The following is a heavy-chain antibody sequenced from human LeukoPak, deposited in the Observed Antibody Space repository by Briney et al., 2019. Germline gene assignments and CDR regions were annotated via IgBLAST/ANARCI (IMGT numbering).Heavy chain of an antibody. V-gene: IGHV4-59*12. D-gene: IGHD3-3*01. J-gene: IGHJ5*02. CDR3: ARASYDFWSGYSSGFWFDP. CDR1: GGSISSYY. CDR2: IYYSGST. Sequence: SETLSLTCTVSGGSISSYYWSWIRQPPGKGLEWIGHIYYSGSTNYNPSLKSRVTISVDASKNQFSLKLSSVTAADTAVYYCARASYDFWSGYSSGFWFDPWGQGTLVTVSS.